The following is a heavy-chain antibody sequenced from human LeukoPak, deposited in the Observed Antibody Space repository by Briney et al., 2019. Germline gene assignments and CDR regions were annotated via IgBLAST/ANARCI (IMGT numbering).Heavy chain of an antibody. CDR3: ARFDTVMAYYFDL. D-gene: IGHD5-18*01. Sequence: PGGSLRLSCAASGFTVSTNCMTWVRQAPGKGLEWVSTIYSGGTTYYADSVMGLFTISRHNSRNTLYLQMNSLRAEDTAVYYCARFDTVMAYYFDLWGQGTLVTVSS. J-gene: IGHJ4*02. CDR2: IYSGGTT. CDR1: GFTVSTNC. V-gene: IGHV3-53*04.